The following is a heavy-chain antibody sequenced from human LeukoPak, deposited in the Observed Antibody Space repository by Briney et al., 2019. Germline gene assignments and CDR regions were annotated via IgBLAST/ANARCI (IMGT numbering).Heavy chain of an antibody. V-gene: IGHV1-18*04. Sequence: GASVKVSCKASGYTFTSRGFSWVRQAPGRGLEWMGWINADSGNTNYAQKFQGRVTLTTDTSTNTAYMELRSLRSDDTAVYYCARDEVSGGWYNHWGQGTLVTVSS. CDR2: INADSGNT. J-gene: IGHJ1*01. D-gene: IGHD6-19*01. CDR1: GYTFTSRG. CDR3: ARDEVSGGWYNH.